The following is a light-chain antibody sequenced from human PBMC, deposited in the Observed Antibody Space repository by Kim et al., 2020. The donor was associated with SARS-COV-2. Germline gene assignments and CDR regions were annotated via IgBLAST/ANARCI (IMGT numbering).Light chain of an antibody. Sequence: LSPGERATHSCRASQSVSSSYLAWYQQKPGQAPRLLIYGASSRATGIPDRFSGSGSGTDFTLTISRLEPEDFAVYYCQQYGSSPTFGQGTRLEIK. J-gene: IGKJ5*01. CDR1: QSVSSSY. V-gene: IGKV3-20*01. CDR3: QQYGSSPT. CDR2: GAS.